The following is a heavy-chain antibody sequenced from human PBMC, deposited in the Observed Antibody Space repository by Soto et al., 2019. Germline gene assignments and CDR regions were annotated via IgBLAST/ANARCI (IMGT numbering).Heavy chain of an antibody. J-gene: IGHJ5*02. D-gene: IGHD6-13*01. Sequence: PSETLSLTCAVYGGSFSGYYWSWIRQPPGKGLEWIGEINHSGSTNYNPSLKSRVTISVDTSKNQFSLKLSSVTAADTAVYYCARHGRQLARYNWFDPWGQGTLVTVSS. CDR1: GGSFSGYY. CDR2: INHSGST. CDR3: ARHGRQLARYNWFDP. V-gene: IGHV4-34*01.